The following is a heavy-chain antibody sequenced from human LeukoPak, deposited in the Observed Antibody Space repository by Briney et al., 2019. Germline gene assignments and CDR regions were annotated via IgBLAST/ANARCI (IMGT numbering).Heavy chain of an antibody. CDR3: ARDRLGFWSGYYPDHMDV. J-gene: IGHJ6*03. Sequence: GGSLRLSCAASGFTFSRFWMHWVRQVPGKELVWVARIDTDGSTTEYADSVKGRFTISRDNAKNSLYLQMNGLRAEDTAVYYCARDRLGFWSGYYPDHMDVWGKGTTVTISS. CDR1: GFTFSRFW. CDR2: IDTDGSTT. D-gene: IGHD3-3*01. V-gene: IGHV3-74*03.